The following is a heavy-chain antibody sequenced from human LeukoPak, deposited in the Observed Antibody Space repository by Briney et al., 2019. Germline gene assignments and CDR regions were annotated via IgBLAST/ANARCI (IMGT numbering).Heavy chain of an antibody. V-gene: IGHV4-39*01. Sequence: SETLSLTCTVSGGSISSNSYQWGWIRQPPGKGLEWIGNIYSSGTSYNPSLKSRVAISVDTSKNQFSLKMNSVTAADTAVYYCARRGGSGRSFDYWGQGTLVTVSS. CDR2: IYSSGT. D-gene: IGHD3-10*01. CDR3: ARRGGSGRSFDY. CDR1: GGSISSNSYQ. J-gene: IGHJ4*02.